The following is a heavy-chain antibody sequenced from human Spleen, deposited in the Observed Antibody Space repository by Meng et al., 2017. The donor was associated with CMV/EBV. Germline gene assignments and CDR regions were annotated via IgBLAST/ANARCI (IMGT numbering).Heavy chain of an antibody. CDR1: GFTFDDYA. D-gene: IGHD2-2*01. J-gene: IGHJ4*02. CDR2: ITWNGGAI. V-gene: IGHV3-9*01. Sequence: SLKISCAASGFTFDDYAMHWVRQPPGKGLEWVSGITWNGGAIAYADSVKGRFTISRDNAKNSLYLQMNSLRAEDTAVYYCARDRAVVPAAAFDYWGQGTLVTVSS. CDR3: ARDRAVVPAAAFDY.